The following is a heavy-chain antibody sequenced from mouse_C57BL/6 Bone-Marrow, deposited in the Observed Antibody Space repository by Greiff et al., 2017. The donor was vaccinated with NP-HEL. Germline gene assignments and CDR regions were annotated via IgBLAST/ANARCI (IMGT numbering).Heavy chain of an antibody. V-gene: IGHV5-4*01. Sequence: EVMLVESGGGLVKPGGSLKLSCAASGFTFSSYAMSWVRQTPEKRLEWVATISDGGSYTYYPDNVKGRFTISRDNAKNNLYLQMSHLKSEDTAMYYCARDNPLYYYGSSLAWFAYWGQGTLVTVSA. CDR1: GFTFSSYA. CDR3: ARDNPLYYYGSSLAWFAY. D-gene: IGHD1-1*01. CDR2: ISDGGSYT. J-gene: IGHJ3*01.